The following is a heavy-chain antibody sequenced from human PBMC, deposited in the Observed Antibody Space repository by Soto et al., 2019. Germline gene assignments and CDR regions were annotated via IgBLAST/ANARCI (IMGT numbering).Heavy chain of an antibody. CDR3: ARGVDIVLVSELGSKLRYFVWLFDY. D-gene: IGHD3-9*01. V-gene: IGHV3-20*04. J-gene: IGHJ4*02. CDR1: GFTFDDYG. Sequence: PGGSLRLSCAASGFTFDDYGMSWVRQAPGKGLEWVSGINWNGGSTGYADSVKGRFTISRDNAKNSLYLQMTRLRSDDTAVYYCARGVDIVLVSELGSKLRYFVWLFDYWGQGTPVTVSS. CDR2: INWNGGST.